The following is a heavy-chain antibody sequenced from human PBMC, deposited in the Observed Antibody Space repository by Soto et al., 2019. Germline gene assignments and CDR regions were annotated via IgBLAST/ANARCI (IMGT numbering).Heavy chain of an antibody. Sequence: GRSLRLSCAASGFIVISNYMSWVRQAPWKGLEWVSVIYSGGSTYYADSVKGRFTISRDNSKNTLYLQMNSLRAEDTAVYYCARDYQYCISTSCDPYYYGMDVWGQGTTVTVSS. CDR2: IYSGGST. J-gene: IGHJ6*02. V-gene: IGHV3-53*01. D-gene: IGHD2-2*01. CDR1: GFIVISNY. CDR3: ARDYQYCISTSCDPYYYGMDV.